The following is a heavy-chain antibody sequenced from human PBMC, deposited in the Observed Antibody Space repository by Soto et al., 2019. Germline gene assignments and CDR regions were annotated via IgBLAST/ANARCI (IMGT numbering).Heavy chain of an antibody. J-gene: IGHJ4*02. CDR2: ISSSTSHT. V-gene: IGHV3-11*05. CDR3: ARGRGAAADYFDL. Sequence: QVQLVESGRGLVKPGGSLRLSCAVSGFTFSDYYMTWIRQAPGKGLEWASYISSSTSHTNYADSVKGRFTISRDNGKNSLFLQMNSLRAEDTAVYYCARGRGAAADYFDLWGQGTLVTVSS. CDR1: GFTFSDYY. D-gene: IGHD6-13*01.